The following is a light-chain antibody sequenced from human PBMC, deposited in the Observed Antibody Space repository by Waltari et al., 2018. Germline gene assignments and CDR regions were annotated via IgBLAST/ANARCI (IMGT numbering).Light chain of an antibody. V-gene: IGLV2-18*02. CDR2: GVT. J-gene: IGLJ3*02. CDR3: CSYTTSNTWV. Sequence: QSPGKAPKLMIFGVTNRPSGVSDRFSGSKSGNMASLTISGLQAEDEADYYCCSYTTSNTWVFGGGTRLTVL.